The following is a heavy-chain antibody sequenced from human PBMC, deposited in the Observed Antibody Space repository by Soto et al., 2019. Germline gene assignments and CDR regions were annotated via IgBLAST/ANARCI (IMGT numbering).Heavy chain of an antibody. J-gene: IGHJ6*02. CDR1: GGTFSSYA. Sequence: ASVKVSCKASGGTFSSYAISWVRQAPGQGLEWMGGIIPIFGTANYAQKFQGRVTITAGESTSTAYMELSSLRSEDTAVYYCAREQLGYCSGGSCYKMSQPWVEDYYYGMDVWGQGTTVTVSS. CDR3: AREQLGYCSGGSCYKMSQPWVEDYYYGMDV. V-gene: IGHV1-69*13. CDR2: IIPIFGTA. D-gene: IGHD2-15*01.